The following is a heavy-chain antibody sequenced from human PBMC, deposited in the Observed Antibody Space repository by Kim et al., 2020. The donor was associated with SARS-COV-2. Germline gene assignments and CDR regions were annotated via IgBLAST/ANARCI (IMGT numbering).Heavy chain of an antibody. V-gene: IGHV3-23*01. Sequence: GGSLRLSCAVSGFTFSSYAMSWVRQAPGKGREWVSRISASGSSTYYADSVKGRFTISRDNSKNTLFLQMNSLRAEDTAVYYCAKPYYIGSYRFDYWGQGTLVTVSS. CDR1: GFTFSSYA. D-gene: IGHD1-26*01. J-gene: IGHJ4*02. CDR2: ISASGSST. CDR3: AKPYYIGSYRFDY.